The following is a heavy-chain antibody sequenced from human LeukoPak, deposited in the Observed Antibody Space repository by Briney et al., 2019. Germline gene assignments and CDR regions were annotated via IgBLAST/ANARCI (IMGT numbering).Heavy chain of an antibody. CDR2: FYTSGST. CDR3: ARGPYAWGYIDY. J-gene: IGHJ4*02. CDR1: GGSISSGTYY. V-gene: IGHV4-61*02. Sequence: PSETLSLTCTVSGGSISSGTYYWSWIRQPAGKGLEWIGRFYTSGSTNYNPSLKSRVTISVDTSKNQFSLKPSSVTAADTAVYYCARGPYAWGYIDYWGQGTLVTVSS. D-gene: IGHD7-27*01.